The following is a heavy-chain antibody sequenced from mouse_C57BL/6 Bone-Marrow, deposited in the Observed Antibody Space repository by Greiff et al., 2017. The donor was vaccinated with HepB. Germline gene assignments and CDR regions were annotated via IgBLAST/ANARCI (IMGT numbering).Heavy chain of an antibody. Sequence: VKLVESGPGLVAPSKSLSITCTVSGFSLTSYAISWVRQRPGKGLEWLGVIWTGGGTNYNSAINSRLSISTDNSKSQVFLKLNSLPTDDTARYYCSRNYYGHFYWYFDVWGTGTTVTVSS. CDR1: GFSLTSYA. D-gene: IGHD1-1*01. J-gene: IGHJ1*03. CDR2: IWTGGGT. CDR3: SRNYYGHFYWYFDV. V-gene: IGHV2-9-1*01.